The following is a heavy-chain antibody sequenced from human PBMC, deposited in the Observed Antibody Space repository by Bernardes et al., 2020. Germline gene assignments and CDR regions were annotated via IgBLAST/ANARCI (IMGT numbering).Heavy chain of an antibody. J-gene: IGHJ4*02. V-gene: IGHV3-7*01. Sequence: GGSLRLSRAASGFTLTSYWMSWVRQAPGKGLEWVANIKHDGSEKYYVHSVEGRFTVSRDTAKNSLYLQMNSLRAEDTAVYYCAREPKGRWDFDCWGQGTLVTVSS. D-gene: IGHD6-13*01. CDR1: GFTLTSYW. CDR2: IKHDGSEK. CDR3: AREPKGRWDFDC.